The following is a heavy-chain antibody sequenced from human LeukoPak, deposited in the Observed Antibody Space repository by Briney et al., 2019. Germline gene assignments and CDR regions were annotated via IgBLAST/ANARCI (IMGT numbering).Heavy chain of an antibody. V-gene: IGHV5-51*01. D-gene: IGHD2-15*01. J-gene: IGHJ4*02. CDR2: IYPGDSDT. CDR3: ARRFCSGDSCYSGFDY. CDR1: GYSFTNYW. Sequence: GESLKISCKGSGYSFTNYWIGWVRQMPGKGLEWMGIIYPGDSDTRYSPSFQGQVTISADKSISAAYLQWSSLKASDTAMYYCARRFCSGDSCYSGFDYWGQGTLVTVPS.